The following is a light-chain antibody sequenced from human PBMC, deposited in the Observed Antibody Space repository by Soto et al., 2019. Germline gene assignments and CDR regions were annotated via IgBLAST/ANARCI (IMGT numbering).Light chain of an antibody. CDR3: QQYDSSIT. CDR2: AAS. Sequence: EIVMTQSPATVPVSPGERVTLSCRASQSVSIDLAWYQQTPGQTPRLLIYAASSRATGIPDRFSGSGSGTDFTLTISRLEPEDFAVYYCQQYDSSITFGQGTRLEIK. CDR1: QSVSID. V-gene: IGKV3-20*01. J-gene: IGKJ5*01.